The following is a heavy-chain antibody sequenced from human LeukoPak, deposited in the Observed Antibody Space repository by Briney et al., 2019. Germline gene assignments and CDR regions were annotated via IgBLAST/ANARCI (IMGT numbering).Heavy chain of an antibody. J-gene: IGHJ3*02. CDR1: GFTFSSYE. D-gene: IGHD3-22*01. CDR3: AREIKSFGYYDSSGYYRGSAFDI. V-gene: IGHV3-48*03. CDR2: ISSSGSTI. Sequence: PGGPLRLSCAASGFTFSSYEMNWVRQAPGKGLEWVSYISSSGSTIYYADSVKGRFTISRDNAKNSLYLQMNSLRAEDTAVYYCAREIKSFGYYDSSGYYRGSAFDIWSQGTMVTVSS.